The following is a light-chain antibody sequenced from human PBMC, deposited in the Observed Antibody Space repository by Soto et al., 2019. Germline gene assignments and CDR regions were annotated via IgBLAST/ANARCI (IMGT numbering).Light chain of an antibody. CDR1: QSISSY. CDR3: QQSYSTPRT. Sequence: DIQMNQSPSSLSASVGDRVTITCRASQSISSYLNWYQQKPGKAPKLLIYAASSLQSWVPSRFSGSGSGTDFTLTISSLQPEDFASYYCQQSYSTPRTFGGGTKVEIK. J-gene: IGKJ4*01. CDR2: AAS. V-gene: IGKV1-39*01.